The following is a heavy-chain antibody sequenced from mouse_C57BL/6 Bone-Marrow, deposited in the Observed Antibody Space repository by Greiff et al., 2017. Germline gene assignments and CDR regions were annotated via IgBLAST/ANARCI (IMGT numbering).Heavy chain of an antibody. D-gene: IGHD2-1*01. CDR1: GFSLTSYG. J-gene: IGHJ1*03. V-gene: IGHV2-5*01. CDR3: ANYGNSGYFDV. CDR2: IWRGGST. Sequence: VMLVESGPGLVQPSQSLSITCTVSGFSLTSYGVHWVRQSPGKGLEWLGVIWRGGSTDYNAAFMSRLSITKDNSKSQVFFKMNSLQADDTAIYYSANYGNSGYFDVWGTGTTVTVSS.